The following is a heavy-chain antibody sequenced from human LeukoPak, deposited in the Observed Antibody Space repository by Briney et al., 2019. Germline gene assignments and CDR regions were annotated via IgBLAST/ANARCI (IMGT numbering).Heavy chain of an antibody. J-gene: IGHJ4*02. V-gene: IGHV1-69*10. D-gene: IGHD2-2*01. CDR1: GGTFSSYA. CDR3: ARGIGYCSSTSCHDY. CDR2: IIPILGIA. Sequence: SVKVSCKASGGTFSSYAISWVRQAPGQGLEWMGRIIPILGIANYAQKFQGRVTNTADKSTSTAYMELSSLRSEDTAVYYCARGIGYCSSTSCHDYWGQGTLVTVSS.